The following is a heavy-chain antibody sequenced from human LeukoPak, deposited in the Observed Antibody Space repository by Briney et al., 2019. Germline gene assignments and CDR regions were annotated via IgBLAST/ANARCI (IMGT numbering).Heavy chain of an antibody. V-gene: IGHV4-59*01. CDR3: ARGESGMQH. CDR2: IYYSGST. J-gene: IGHJ1*01. Sequence: PSETLSLTCTVSGGSISSYYWSWIRQPPGKGPEWIGYIYYSGSTNYNPSLKSRVTISVDTSKNQFSLKLSSVTAADTAVYYCARGESGMQHSGQGTLVTVSS. CDR1: GGSISSYY.